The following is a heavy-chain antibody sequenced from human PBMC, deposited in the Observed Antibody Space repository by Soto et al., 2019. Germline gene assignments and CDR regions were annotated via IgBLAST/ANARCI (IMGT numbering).Heavy chain of an antibody. V-gene: IGHV1-46*01. CDR2: INPSGGST. Sequence: GASVKVSCKASGYTFTSYYMHWVRQAPGQGLEWMGIINPSGGSTSYAQKFQGRVTMTRDTSTSTVYMELSSLRSEDTAVYYCARDREYSSAWYGNYYYGMDVWGQGTTVTVYS. CDR1: GYTFTSYY. CDR3: ARDREYSSAWYGNYYYGMDV. D-gene: IGHD6-19*01. J-gene: IGHJ6*02.